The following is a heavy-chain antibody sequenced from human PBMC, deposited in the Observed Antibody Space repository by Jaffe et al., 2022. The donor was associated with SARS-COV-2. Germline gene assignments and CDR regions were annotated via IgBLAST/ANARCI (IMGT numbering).Heavy chain of an antibody. V-gene: IGHV1-18*01. CDR1: GYTFTNYG. J-gene: IGHJ6*02. CDR3: ARHDIVVDSGASWADDYYYGMDV. CDR2: ISGYNGDT. D-gene: IGHD2-2*01. Sequence: QVQLVQSGSEVKKPGASVKVSCKASGYTFTNYGVSWVRQAPGQGLECMGWISGYNGDTNYAQNLQGRVTMTTDTSTATAYMELRSLISDDTAVYYCARHDIVVDSGASWADDYYYGMDVWGQGTTVTVSS.